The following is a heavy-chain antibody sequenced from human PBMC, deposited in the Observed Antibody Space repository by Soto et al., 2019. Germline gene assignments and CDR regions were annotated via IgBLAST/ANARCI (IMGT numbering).Heavy chain of an antibody. V-gene: IGHV1-69*06. CDR2: IIPIFGTA. J-gene: IGHJ6*02. Sequence: QVQLVQSGAEVKKPGSSVKVSCKASGGTFSSYAISWVRQAPGQGLEWMGGIIPIFGTANYAQKFQGRVTITADKSTSTAYMEVSSVRSDDTYVYYCAGVVATYYSYCGMDVWGRGTTVTVSS. CDR1: GGTFSSYA. D-gene: IGHD3-10*01. CDR3: AGVVATYYSYCGMDV.